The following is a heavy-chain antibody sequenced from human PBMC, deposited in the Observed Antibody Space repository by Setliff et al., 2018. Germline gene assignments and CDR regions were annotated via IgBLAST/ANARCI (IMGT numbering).Heavy chain of an antibody. CDR2: IIPIFGST. CDR1: GGTFSSYA. J-gene: IGHJ3*02. Sequence: SVKVSCKASGGTFSSYAISWVRQAPGQGLEWMGGIIPIFGSTSYAQKFQGRVTMTRDTSTSTVYMELSSLRSEDTAVYYCARDGVSSGWYPDAFDIWGQGTMVTVSS. V-gene: IGHV1-69*05. CDR3: ARDGVSSGWYPDAFDI. D-gene: IGHD6-19*01.